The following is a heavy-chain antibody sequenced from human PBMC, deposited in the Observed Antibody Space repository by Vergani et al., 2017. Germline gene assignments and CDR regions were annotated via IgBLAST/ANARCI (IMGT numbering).Heavy chain of an antibody. Sequence: QVQLVQSGAEMKKPGSSVKVSCKSSGGTFSSYTFIWVRLAPGQGLDWMGSIVPILDRKEYAQKFQGRVAITADTSTSTVDMELSSLRSEDTAVYYCARDLGRSRVNSHYGMGVWGQGTKVTVSS. V-gene: IGHV1-69*08. CDR1: GGTFSSYT. CDR3: ARDLGRSRVNSHYGMGV. J-gene: IGHJ6*02. D-gene: IGHD4-23*01. CDR2: IVPILDRK.